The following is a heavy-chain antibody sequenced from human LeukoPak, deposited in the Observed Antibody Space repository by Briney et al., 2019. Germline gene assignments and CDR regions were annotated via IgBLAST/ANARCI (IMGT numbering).Heavy chain of an antibody. CDR1: GFTFSSYA. CDR2: ISGSGGST. Sequence: GGSLRLSCAASGFTFSSYAMSWVRQAPRKGLEWVSGISGSGGSTYYADSLKGRFTISRDNSKNPLFLQMNSLRAEDTAVYYCAKDVKSIPKYYFDYWGQGTLVTVSS. J-gene: IGHJ4*02. V-gene: IGHV3-23*01. CDR3: AKDVKSIPKYYFDY.